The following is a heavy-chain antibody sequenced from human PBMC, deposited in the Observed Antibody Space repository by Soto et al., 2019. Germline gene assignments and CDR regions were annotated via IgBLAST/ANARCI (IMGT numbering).Heavy chain of an antibody. J-gene: IGHJ6*02. CDR1: GYSFTSYW. CDR2: IYPGDSDT. D-gene: IGHD4-17*01. V-gene: IGHV5-51*01. CDR3: SSTVTTGIGYYHDVMDV. Sequence: GESLKISCKGSGYSFTSYWIGWVRQMPGKGLEWMGIIYPGDSDTRYSPSFQGQVTISADKSISTAYLQWSSLKASDTAMYYCSSTVTTGIGYYHDVMDVWGQGTTVTVSS.